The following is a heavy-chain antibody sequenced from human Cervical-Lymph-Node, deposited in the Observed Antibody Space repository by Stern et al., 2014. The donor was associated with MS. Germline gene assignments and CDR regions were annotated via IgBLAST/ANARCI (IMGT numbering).Heavy chain of an antibody. CDR1: GSPFSKSA. V-gene: IGHV3-30*09. Sequence: QVQLMQSGGGVVPPGRSLRLSCADSGSPFSKSAMHWVRQAPGKGLECVAVISHDGSNKQYGDSVKGRLAISRDNSRNTLSLEIYSLRAEDTAVYYCVRTESFYYYDGMDVWGHGTTVIVSS. CDR2: ISHDGSNK. J-gene: IGHJ6*02. CDR3: VRTESFYYYDGMDV.